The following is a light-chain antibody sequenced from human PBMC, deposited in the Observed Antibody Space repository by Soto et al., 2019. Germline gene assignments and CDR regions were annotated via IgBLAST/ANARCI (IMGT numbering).Light chain of an antibody. CDR2: GAS. J-gene: IGKJ2*01. CDR3: QQYNNWPGT. CDR1: QSAYIS. Sequence: EIVMTQSPATLPVSQGERATLSCRASQSAYISLAWYQQRPGQAPRLLIYGASTRATGIPARFSGSGSGTEFTLTISSLQSEDFAVYYCQQYNNWPGTFGQGTKVDIK. V-gene: IGKV3-15*01.